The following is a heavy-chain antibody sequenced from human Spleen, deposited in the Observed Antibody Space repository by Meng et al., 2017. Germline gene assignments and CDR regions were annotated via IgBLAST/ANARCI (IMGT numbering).Heavy chain of an antibody. V-gene: IGHV3-48*03. D-gene: IGHD2-15*01. J-gene: IGHJ6*02. CDR2: ISSSGTAI. Sequence: GESLKISCAASGFTFSSYEMNWVRQAPGKGLEWVSYISSSGTAIYYTDSVKGRFAISRDNSKNTLYLQMNSLRAEDTAVYYCARHAGSCSGGGCLKYYYYAMDVWGQGTTVTVSS. CDR3: ARHAGSCSGGGCLKYYYYAMDV. CDR1: GFTFSSYE.